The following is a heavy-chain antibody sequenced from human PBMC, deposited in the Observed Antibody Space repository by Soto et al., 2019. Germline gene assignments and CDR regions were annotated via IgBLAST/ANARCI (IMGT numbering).Heavy chain of an antibody. Sequence: QVQLVESGGGVVQPGRSLRLSCAASGFTFSSYAMHWVRQAPGKGLEWVAVISYDGSNKYYADSVRGRFTISRDNSKNTLYLQMNSLRAEDTAVYYCARPARAYCGGDCYPRFDYWGQGTLVTVSS. V-gene: IGHV3-30-3*01. J-gene: IGHJ4*02. CDR1: GFTFSSYA. CDR2: ISYDGSNK. CDR3: ARPARAYCGGDCYPRFDY. D-gene: IGHD2-21*02.